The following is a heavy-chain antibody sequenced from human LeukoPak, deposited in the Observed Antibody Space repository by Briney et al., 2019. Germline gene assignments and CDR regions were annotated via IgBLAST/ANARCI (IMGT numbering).Heavy chain of an antibody. CDR3: AGDSPENFDY. CDR2: ISAYNGNT. V-gene: IGHV1-18*01. J-gene: IGHJ4*02. CDR1: GYTFTSYG. Sequence: ASVKVSCKASGYTFTSYGISWVRQAPGQGLEWMGWISAYNGNTNYAQKLQGRVTMTRDTSISTAYMELSRLRSDDTAVYYCAGDSPENFDYWGQGTLVTVSS.